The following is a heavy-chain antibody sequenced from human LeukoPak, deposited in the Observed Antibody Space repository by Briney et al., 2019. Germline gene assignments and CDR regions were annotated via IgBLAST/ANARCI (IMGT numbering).Heavy chain of an antibody. CDR2: ITSSGGGT. CDR1: GFTFSSYD. Sequence: GGSLRLSCAASGFTFSSYDMSWVRQAPGKGLEWVSGITSSGGGTYYPDSVKGRFTISRDNSKNTLYLQMHSLTDEDTAVYYCASGLGYCNISSCYAGFDYWGQGTLVTVSS. D-gene: IGHD2-2*01. J-gene: IGHJ4*02. CDR3: ASGLGYCNISSCYAGFDY. V-gene: IGHV3-23*01.